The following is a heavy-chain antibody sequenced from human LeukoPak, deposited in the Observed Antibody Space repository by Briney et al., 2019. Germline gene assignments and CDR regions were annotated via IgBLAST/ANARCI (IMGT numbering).Heavy chain of an antibody. V-gene: IGHV3-30-3*01. CDR1: GFTFSTYA. CDR2: ISYDGSNK. J-gene: IGHJ6*02. CDR3: ARGRGSSWYRVYYYGMDV. D-gene: IGHD6-13*01. Sequence: GRSLRLSCAAAGFTFSTYAMRWVRQAPGEGLGWGAVISYDGSNKYYADSVKGRFTISRDNSKNTMYLQMNSLRAEDTAVYYCARGRGSSWYRVYYYGMDVWGQGHTVTVSS.